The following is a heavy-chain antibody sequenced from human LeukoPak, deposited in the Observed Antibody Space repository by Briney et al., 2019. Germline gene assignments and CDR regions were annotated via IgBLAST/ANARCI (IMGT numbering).Heavy chain of an antibody. Sequence: ASVKVSCKASGYTFTSYDINWVRQAPGQGLEWMGWISAYNGNTNYAQKLQGRVTMTTDTSTSTAYMELRSLRSDDTAVYYCARAVIPLAYYYYYMDVWGKGTTVTISS. CDR3: ARAVIPLAYYYYYMDV. J-gene: IGHJ6*03. CDR1: GYTFTSYD. CDR2: ISAYNGNT. V-gene: IGHV1-18*01.